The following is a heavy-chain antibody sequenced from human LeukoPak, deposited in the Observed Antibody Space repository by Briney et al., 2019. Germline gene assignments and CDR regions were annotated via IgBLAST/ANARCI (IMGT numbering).Heavy chain of an antibody. J-gene: IGHJ4*02. Sequence: SVKVSCKASGFTFTSSAVQWVRQARGQRLEWIGWIVVGSGNTNYAQKFQERVTITRDMSTSTAYMELSSLRSEDTAVYYCAAEVGARYQFDYWGQGTLVTVSS. CDR1: GFTFTSSA. D-gene: IGHD1-26*01. V-gene: IGHV1-58*01. CDR3: AAEVGARYQFDY. CDR2: IVVGSGNT.